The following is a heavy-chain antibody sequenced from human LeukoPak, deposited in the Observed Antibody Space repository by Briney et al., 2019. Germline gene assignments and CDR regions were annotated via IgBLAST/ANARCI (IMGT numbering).Heavy chain of an antibody. CDR3: AKGTYYNTAMANFDY. V-gene: IGHV3-23*01. D-gene: IGHD5-18*01. CDR2: VTGGGDST. J-gene: IGHJ4*02. CDR1: GFTFSTYA. Sequence: QPGGSLRLSCAASGFTFSTYAMSWVRQAPGKGLEWVSAVTGGGDSTYYADSVKGRFTISRDNSKNTLYLQMNSLRAEDTATYYCAKGTYYNTAMANFDYWGQGTLVTVSS.